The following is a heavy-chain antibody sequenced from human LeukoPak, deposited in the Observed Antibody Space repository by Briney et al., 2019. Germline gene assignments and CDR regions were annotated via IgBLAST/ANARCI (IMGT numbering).Heavy chain of an antibody. D-gene: IGHD3-16*02. CDR2: ISGSGGST. V-gene: IGHV3-23*01. Sequence: GGSLRLSCAASGFTFSSFGMSWVRQGPGKGLEWVSAISGSGGSTYYADSVKGRFTISRDNSKNTLYLQMNSLRAEDTAVYYCAKDGLSDAFDIWGQGTMVTVSS. CDR3: AKDGLSDAFDI. CDR1: GFTFSSFG. J-gene: IGHJ3*02.